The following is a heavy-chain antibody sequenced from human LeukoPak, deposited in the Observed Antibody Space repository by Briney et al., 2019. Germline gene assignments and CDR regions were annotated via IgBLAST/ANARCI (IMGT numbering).Heavy chain of an antibody. J-gene: IGHJ4*02. D-gene: IGHD1/OR15-1a*01. CDR1: GFTFSGHW. V-gene: IGHV3-7*01. CDR2: IKEDGSGK. CDR3: ARHIPRGNNYFDC. Sequence: GGSLRFSCAASGFTFSGHWMTWVRQAPGKRLEWVANIKEDGSGKFYADSVEGRFTVSRDNAKNSLSLQMNSLGAEDTAVYYCARHIPRGNNYFDCWGQGTLVTVSS.